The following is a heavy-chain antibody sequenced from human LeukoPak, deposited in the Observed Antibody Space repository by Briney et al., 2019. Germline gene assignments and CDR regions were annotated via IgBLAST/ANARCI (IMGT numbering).Heavy chain of an antibody. CDR1: GFTFSSYG. CDR3: AKDLGAAAVKPSNWFDP. CDR2: ISGSGGST. J-gene: IGHJ5*02. Sequence: GGSLRLSCAASGFTFSSYGMSWVRQAPGKGLEWVSAISGSGGSTYYADSVKGRFTISRDNSKNTLYLQMNSLRAEDTAVYYCAKDLGAAAVKPSNWFDPWGQGTLVTVSS. V-gene: IGHV3-23*01. D-gene: IGHD6-13*01.